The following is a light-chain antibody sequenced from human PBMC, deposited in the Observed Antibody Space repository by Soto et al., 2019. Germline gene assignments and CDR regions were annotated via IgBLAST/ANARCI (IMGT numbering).Light chain of an antibody. CDR2: GAS. CDR1: QSVSSSY. Sequence: SMFTQSPGTLSLCPEVRAAPSCRASQSVSSSYLAWYQQKPGQAPRLLIYGASSRPTGIPDRFSGSGSGTDFTLTISRLEPEDFAVYYCQQYGSSSTFGQGTRLEIK. CDR3: QQYGSSST. V-gene: IGKV3-20*01. J-gene: IGKJ5*01.